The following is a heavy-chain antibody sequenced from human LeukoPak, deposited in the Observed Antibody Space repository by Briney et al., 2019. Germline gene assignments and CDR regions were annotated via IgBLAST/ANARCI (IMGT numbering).Heavy chain of an antibody. V-gene: IGHV4-59*11. CDR3: ASKHDYGDYVGAFDI. CDR2: ISDSGST. J-gene: IGHJ3*02. CDR1: GGSLSTHH. Sequence: SETLSLTCVVSGGSLSTHHWSWIRQSPGRGLEWIGYISDSGSTNYNPSLKSRVTISVDTSKNQFSLKLSSVTAADTAVYYCASKHDYGDYVGAFDIWGQGTMVTVSS. D-gene: IGHD4-17*01.